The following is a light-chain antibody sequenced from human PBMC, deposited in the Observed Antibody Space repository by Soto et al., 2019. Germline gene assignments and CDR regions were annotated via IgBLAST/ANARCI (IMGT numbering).Light chain of an antibody. Sequence: QSALTQPASVSGSPGQSITTSCTGTSSDVGDYNYVSWYQQHPGKAPKLMIYDVSNRPAGVSNRFSGSKSGNTASLTISGLQAEDEADYYCSSYTSSSTLYVFGTGTKVTVL. J-gene: IGLJ1*01. CDR3: SSYTSSSTLYV. V-gene: IGLV2-14*01. CDR2: DVS. CDR1: SSDVGDYNY.